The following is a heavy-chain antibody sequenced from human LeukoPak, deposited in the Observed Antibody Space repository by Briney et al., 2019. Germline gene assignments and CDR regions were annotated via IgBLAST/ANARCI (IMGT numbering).Heavy chain of an antibody. J-gene: IGHJ2*01. D-gene: IGHD4-17*01. V-gene: IGHV4-59*01. CDR3: ARDGGDYGPSSFDL. CDR2: IYYSGST. Sequence: SETLSLTCTVSGGSLSSYYWSWIRQPPGKGLEWIGYIYYSGSTNYNPSLKSRVTISVDTSKNQFSLKLSSVTAADTAVYYCARDGGDYGPSSFDLWGRGTLVTVSS. CDR1: GGSLSSYY.